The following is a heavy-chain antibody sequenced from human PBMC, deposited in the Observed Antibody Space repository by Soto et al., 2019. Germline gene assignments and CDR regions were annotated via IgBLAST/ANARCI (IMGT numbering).Heavy chain of an antibody. Sequence: GESLKISCKGSGYSFTSYWIGWVRQMPGKGLDWMGIIYPGDSDTRYSPSFQGQVTISADKSISTAYLQWSSLKASDTAMYYCARLRYSSSWSYYYYYGMDVWGQGTTVTGSS. J-gene: IGHJ6*02. CDR2: IYPGDSDT. CDR1: GYSFTSYW. CDR3: ARLRYSSSWSYYYYYGMDV. D-gene: IGHD6-13*01. V-gene: IGHV5-51*01.